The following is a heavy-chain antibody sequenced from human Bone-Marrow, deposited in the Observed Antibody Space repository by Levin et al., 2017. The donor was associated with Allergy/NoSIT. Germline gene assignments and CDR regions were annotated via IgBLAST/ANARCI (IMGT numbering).Heavy chain of an antibody. CDR1: GGSISSSSYY. Sequence: PSETLSLTCTVSGGSISSSSYYWGWIRQPPGKGLEWIGSIYYSGSTYYNPSLKSRVTISVDTSKNQFSLKLSSVTAADTAVYYCARLTTYCSGGSCHSRGYFDYWGQGTLVTVSS. CDR3: ARLTTYCSGGSCHSRGYFDY. J-gene: IGHJ4*02. CDR2: IYYSGST. V-gene: IGHV4-39*01. D-gene: IGHD2-15*01.